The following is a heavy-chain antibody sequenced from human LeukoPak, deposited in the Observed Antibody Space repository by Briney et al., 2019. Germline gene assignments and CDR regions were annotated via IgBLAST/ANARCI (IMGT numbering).Heavy chain of an antibody. CDR2: FDPEDGET. D-gene: IGHD3-10*01. J-gene: IGHJ4*02. V-gene: IGHV1-24*01. CDR1: GYTLTELS. Sequence: ASVKVSCKVSGYTLTELSMHWVRQAPGKGLEWMGGFDPEDGETIYAQKFQGRVTMTTDTSTSTAYMELRSLRSDDTAVYYCARDYYGSGSYYNVPPEDYWGQGTLVTVSS. CDR3: ARDYYGSGSYYNVPPEDY.